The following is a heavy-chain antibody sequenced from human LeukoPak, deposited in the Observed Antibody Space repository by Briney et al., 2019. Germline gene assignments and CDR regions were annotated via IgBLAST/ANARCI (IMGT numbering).Heavy chain of an antibody. CDR2: INPSGGST. CDR1: GYTFTSYY. J-gene: IGHJ5*02. V-gene: IGHV1-46*01. Sequence: ASVKVSCKASGYTFTSYYMHWVQQAPGQGLEWMGIINPSGGSTSYAQKFQGRVTMTRDTSTSTVYMELSSLRSEDTAVYYCAREMVVGSSTSPTIDNWFDPWGQGTLVTVSS. CDR3: AREMVVGSSTSPTIDNWFDP. D-gene: IGHD2-2*01.